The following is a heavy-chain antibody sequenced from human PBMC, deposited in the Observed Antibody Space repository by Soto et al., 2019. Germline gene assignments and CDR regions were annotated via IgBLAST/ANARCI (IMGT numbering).Heavy chain of an antibody. CDR3: ASPGPGVPFDY. D-gene: IGHD6-6*01. Sequence: QVQLVESGGGVVQPGRSLRLSCAASGFTFSSYAMHWVRQAPGKGLEWVAVISYDGSNKYYADSVKGRFTISRDNSKNTLYLQMNSLRAEDTAVYYCASPGPGVPFDYWGQGTLVTVSS. J-gene: IGHJ4*02. V-gene: IGHV3-30-3*01. CDR1: GFTFSSYA. CDR2: ISYDGSNK.